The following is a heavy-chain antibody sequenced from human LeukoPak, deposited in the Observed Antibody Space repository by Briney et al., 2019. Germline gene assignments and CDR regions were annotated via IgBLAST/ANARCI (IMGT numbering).Heavy chain of an antibody. CDR1: GGSMRGLY. D-gene: IGHD3-10*01. J-gene: IGHJ4*02. Sequence: SETLSLTCTVSGGSMRGLYLSWIRQSPGMGLEWIGYISYSGNTNYNPSLKSRVTISLDTSRSQSSLELTSVTAADTAVYYCARRPGYYFDYWGQGILVTVSS. CDR3: ARRPGYYFDY. V-gene: IGHV4-59*01. CDR2: ISYSGNT.